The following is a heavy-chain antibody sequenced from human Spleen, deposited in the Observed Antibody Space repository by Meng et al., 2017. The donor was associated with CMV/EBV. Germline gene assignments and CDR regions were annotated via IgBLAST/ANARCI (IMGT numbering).Heavy chain of an antibody. CDR1: GGSCSGYY. Sequence: VLQQQWGAGLLKPSETLLLTCAVYGGSCSGYYWSWIRQPPGKGLEWIVENNHSGSTNYNPSLKSRVTISVETSKNQFSLKLSSVTAADTAVYYCARRGSSWYFDSWGQGALVTVSS. J-gene: IGHJ4*02. CDR2: NNHSGST. V-gene: IGHV4-34*01. D-gene: IGHD6-13*01. CDR3: ARRGSSWYFDS.